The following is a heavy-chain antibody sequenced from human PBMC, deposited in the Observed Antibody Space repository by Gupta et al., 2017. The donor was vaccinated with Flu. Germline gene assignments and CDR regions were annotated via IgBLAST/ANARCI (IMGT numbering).Heavy chain of an antibody. V-gene: IGHV3-66*02. J-gene: IGHJ6*02. CDR1: GFTVSSNY. Sequence: EVQLVESGGGLVQPGGSLRLSCTASGFTVSSNYMSWVRQAPGKGLEWVSVIYSGGSTYYADSVKGRFTISRDNSKNTLYLQMNSLRAEDTAVYYCARDIGIVVTDIPEDYYYYGMDVWGQGTTVTVSS. CDR3: ARDIGIVVTDIPEDYYYYGMDV. D-gene: IGHD3-22*01. CDR2: IYSGGST.